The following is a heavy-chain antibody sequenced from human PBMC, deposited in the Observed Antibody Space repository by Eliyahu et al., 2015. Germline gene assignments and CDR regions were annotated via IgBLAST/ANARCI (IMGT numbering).Heavy chain of an antibody. Sequence: QVQLQESGPGXVKPSETLSLXCTVXXGSIXSYXWXWIRQPAGKGLEWIGRIYTSGSTNYNPSLKSRVTMSVDTSKNQFSLKLSSVTAADTAVYYCARDLLAVAGTLPYYYYGMDVWGQGTTVTVSS. V-gene: IGHV4-4*07. D-gene: IGHD6-19*01. CDR2: IYTSGST. J-gene: IGHJ6*02. CDR3: ARDLLAVAGTLPYYYYGMDV. CDR1: XGSIXSYX.